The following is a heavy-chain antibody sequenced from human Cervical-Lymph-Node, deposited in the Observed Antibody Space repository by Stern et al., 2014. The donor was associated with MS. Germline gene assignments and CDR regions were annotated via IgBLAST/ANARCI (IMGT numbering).Heavy chain of an antibody. CDR3: AKDISERHYYFDS. J-gene: IGHJ4*02. Sequence: EVQLVESGGGSVQPGRSLRLSCAASGFTFDDCAMHWVLPAPGKGLEWLSGISWNSNNIGYADSVRGRFSITRDNAKNSLYLQMNGLRPEDTALYYCAKDISERHYYFDSWGEGTLVTVSS. CDR1: GFTFDDCA. CDR2: ISWNSNNI. V-gene: IGHV3-9*01. D-gene: IGHD3-16*02.